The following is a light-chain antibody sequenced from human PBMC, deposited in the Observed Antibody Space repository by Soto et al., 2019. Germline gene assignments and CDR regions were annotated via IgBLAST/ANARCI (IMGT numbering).Light chain of an antibody. J-gene: IGLJ2*01. Sequence: QSSLTQPPSVSAAPGQMVTISCTGSSSNIGAGYDVHWYQQLPGTAPKLLIYGNSNRPSGVPDRFSGSKSGTSASLAITGLQAEDEADYYCQSYDSSLSVVVFGGGTKVTVL. CDR3: QSYDSSLSVVV. CDR2: GNS. CDR1: SSNIGAGYD. V-gene: IGLV1-40*01.